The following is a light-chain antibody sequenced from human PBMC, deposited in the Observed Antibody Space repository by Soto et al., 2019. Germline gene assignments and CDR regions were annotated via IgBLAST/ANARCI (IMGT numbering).Light chain of an antibody. J-gene: IGKJ5*01. CDR1: QDISNF. CDR2: SAN. Sequence: DIQMTQSPSDMSASVGDRVTITCRASQDISNFLVWFQQRPGKVPKRLMYSANRLESGVPSRFSGSGSGTEFTLTISSLQPEDFAVYYCQQCNNWPPYTFGQGTRLEIK. V-gene: IGKV1-17*03. CDR3: QQCNNWPPYT.